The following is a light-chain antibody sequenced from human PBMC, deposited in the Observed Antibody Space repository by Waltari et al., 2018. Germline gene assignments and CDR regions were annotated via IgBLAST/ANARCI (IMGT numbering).Light chain of an antibody. Sequence: QSALTQPASVSGSPGQSITISCTGTSSDVGNYNLVSWYQQHPGKAPKLMISAGSKRPSGVSNRVSGSEAGNTASLTSAGRQAEDEADYYCCSYAGSSTYVFGTGTKVTGL. J-gene: IGLJ1*01. CDR2: AGS. CDR3: CSYAGSSTYV. CDR1: SSDVGNYNL. V-gene: IGLV2-23*01.